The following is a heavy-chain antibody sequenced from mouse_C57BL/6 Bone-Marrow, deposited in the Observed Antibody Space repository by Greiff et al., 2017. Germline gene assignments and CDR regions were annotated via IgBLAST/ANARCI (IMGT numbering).Heavy chain of an antibody. J-gene: IGHJ2*01. D-gene: IGHD1-1*01. CDR2: INPGSGGT. CDR3: ARYYYGSYFDY. CDR1: GYAFTNYL. Sequence: QVQLQQSGAELVRPGTSVKVSCKASGYAFTNYLIEWVKQRPGQGLEWIGVINPGSGGTNYNEKFKGKATLTADKSSSTAYMQLSSLTSEDSAVCFCARYYYGSYFDYWGQGTTLTVSS. V-gene: IGHV1-54*01.